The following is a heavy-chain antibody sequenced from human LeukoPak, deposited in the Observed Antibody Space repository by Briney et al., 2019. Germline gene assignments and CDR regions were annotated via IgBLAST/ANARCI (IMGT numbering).Heavy chain of an antibody. D-gene: IGHD3-22*01. CDR1: GDSITTTSYY. CDR2: IFYTGST. Sequence: KASETLSLTCTVSGDSITTTSYYWAWIRQPPGKGLEWIGNIFYTGSTYYSPSLKSRVTISVDTSKNDISLKLSSVTAADAAVYYCVRQYYYEKFDYWGQGTLVTVSS. CDR3: VRQYYYEKFDY. V-gene: IGHV4-39*01. J-gene: IGHJ4*02.